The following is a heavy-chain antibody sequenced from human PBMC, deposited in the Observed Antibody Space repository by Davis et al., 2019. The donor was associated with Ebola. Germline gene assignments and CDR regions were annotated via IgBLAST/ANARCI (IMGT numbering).Heavy chain of an antibody. Sequence: GESLKISCAASGFTFSSYWMSWVRQAPGKGLEWVANIKQDGSEKYYVDSVKGRFTISRDNAKNALYLQMNSLRAEDTAVYYCSAYIAVAGNWFDPWGQGTLVTVSS. CDR2: IKQDGSEK. D-gene: IGHD6-19*01. V-gene: IGHV3-7*01. CDR3: SAYIAVAGNWFDP. CDR1: GFTFSSYW. J-gene: IGHJ5*02.